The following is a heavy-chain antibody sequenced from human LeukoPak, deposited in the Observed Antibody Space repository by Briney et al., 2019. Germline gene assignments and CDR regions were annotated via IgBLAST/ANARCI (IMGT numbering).Heavy chain of an antibody. CDR1: GGSVSSGSYY. D-gene: IGHD3-3*01. Sequence: SETLSLTCTVSGGSVSSGSYYWSWIRQPPGKGLEWIGYIYYSGSTNYNPSLKSRVTISVDTSKNQFSLKLSSVTAADTAVYYCARGLGYYDFWSGYYYFDYWGQGTLVTVSS. V-gene: IGHV4-61*01. CDR2: IYYSGST. CDR3: ARGLGYYDFWSGYYYFDY. J-gene: IGHJ4*02.